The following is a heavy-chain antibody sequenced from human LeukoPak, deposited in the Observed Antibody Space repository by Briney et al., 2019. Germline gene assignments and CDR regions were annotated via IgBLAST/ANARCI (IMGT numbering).Heavy chain of an antibody. J-gene: IGHJ5*02. CDR1: GGSISSYY. D-gene: IGHD3-22*01. CDR3: ARSKGNYYDSSGYSP. V-gene: IGHV4-59*01. Sequence: SETLSLTCTVSGGSISSYYWSWIRQPPGKGLEWIGYIYYSGSTSYNPSLKSRVTISVDASKNQFSLKLSSVTAADTAVYYCARSKGNYYDSSGYSPRGQGTLVTVSS. CDR2: IYYSGST.